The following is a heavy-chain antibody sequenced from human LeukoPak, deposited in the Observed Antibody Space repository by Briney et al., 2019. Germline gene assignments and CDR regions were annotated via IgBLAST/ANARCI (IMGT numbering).Heavy chain of an antibody. CDR1: GFTFSSCG. CDR3: AKVQEYSSSFDAFDI. CDR2: ISYDGSNK. D-gene: IGHD6-6*01. J-gene: IGHJ3*02. V-gene: IGHV3-30*18. Sequence: GGSLRLSCAASGFTFSSCGMHWVRQAPGKGLEWVAVISYDGSNKYYADSVKGRFTISRDNSKNTLYLQMNSLRAEDTAVYYCAKVQEYSSSFDAFDIWGQGTMVTVSS.